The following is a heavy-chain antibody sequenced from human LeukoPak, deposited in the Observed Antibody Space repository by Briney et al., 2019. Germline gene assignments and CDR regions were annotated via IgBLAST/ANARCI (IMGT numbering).Heavy chain of an antibody. CDR1: GGSISSGGYY. D-gene: IGHD3-22*01. V-gene: IGHV4-31*03. CDR2: IYYSGST. CDR3: AGSPSRDYYDSSGYSFADDY. Sequence: SETLSLTCTVSGGSISSGGYYWSWIRQHPGKGLEWIGYIYYSGSTYYNPSLKSRVTISVDTSKNQFSLKLSSVTAADTAVYYCAGSPSRDYYDSSGYSFADDYWGQGTLVTVSS. J-gene: IGHJ4*02.